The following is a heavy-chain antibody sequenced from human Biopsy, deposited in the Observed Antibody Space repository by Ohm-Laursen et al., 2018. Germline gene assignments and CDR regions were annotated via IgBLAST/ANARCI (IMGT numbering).Heavy chain of an antibody. J-gene: IGHJ6*02. D-gene: IGHD3-22*01. CDR1: GDSFNGYY. V-gene: IGHV4-34*01. CDR2: IDHSGRT. CDR3: VRGVDYYDPYHYYALDV. Sequence: TLSLTCAVYGDSFNGYYWSWIRQTPGKGLEWIGEIDHSGRTNYNPSLKSRVTISVDTSKNQFSLKVRSVTAADTAVYYCVRGVDYYDPYHYYALDVWGQGTTVTVSS.